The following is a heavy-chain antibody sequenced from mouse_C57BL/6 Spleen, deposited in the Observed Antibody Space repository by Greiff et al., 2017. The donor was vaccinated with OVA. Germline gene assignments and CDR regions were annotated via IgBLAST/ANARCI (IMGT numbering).Heavy chain of an antibody. CDR1: GYTFTSYW. CDR2: IYPGSGST. J-gene: IGHJ2*01. Sequence: QVQLKQPGAELVKPGASVKMSCKASGYTFTSYWITWVKQRPGQGLEWIGDIYPGSGSTNYNEKFKSKATLTVDTSSSTAYMQLSSLTSEDSAVYYCARGGGYYDYDVGYWGQGTTLTVSS. V-gene: IGHV1-55*01. CDR3: ARGGGYYDYDVGY. D-gene: IGHD2-4*01.